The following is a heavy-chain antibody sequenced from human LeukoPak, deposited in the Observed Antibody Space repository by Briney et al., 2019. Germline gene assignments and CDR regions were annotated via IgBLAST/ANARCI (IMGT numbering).Heavy chain of an antibody. CDR2: ICFDVSNK. Sequence: GASLTLFCAASGFTSSSYGVPWGRQAPGKGLERVAVICFDVSNKSYPDSVKGQFTTSKENSKKKLHLQRESPRAEDTAVYYCARDWELVPWFDPWGQGALVTVSS. CDR3: ARDWELVPWFDP. D-gene: IGHD1-26*01. CDR1: GFTSSSYG. J-gene: IGHJ5*02. V-gene: IGHV3-33*01.